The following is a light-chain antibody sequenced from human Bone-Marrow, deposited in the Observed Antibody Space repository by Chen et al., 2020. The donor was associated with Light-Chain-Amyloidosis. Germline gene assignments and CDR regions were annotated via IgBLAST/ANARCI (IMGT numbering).Light chain of an antibody. J-gene: IGLJ3*02. V-gene: IGLV3-21*02. Sequence: SYVLQQPSSVSVAPGQTATIACGGNNIGSTSVHWYQQTPGQAPLLVVYDDSDRPSGIPERLSGSNSGTTATLTISRVEAGDEADYYCQVWDRSSDRPVFGGGTKLTVL. CDR2: DDS. CDR1: NIGSTS. CDR3: QVWDRSSDRPV.